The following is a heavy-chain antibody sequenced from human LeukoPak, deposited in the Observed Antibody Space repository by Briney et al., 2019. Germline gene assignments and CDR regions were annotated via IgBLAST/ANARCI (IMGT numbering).Heavy chain of an antibody. J-gene: IGHJ4*02. CDR3: ATQGRGEQLVEYYIDY. D-gene: IGHD6-13*01. CDR1: GGTFSSYA. Sequence: SVKVSCKASGGTFSSYAISWVRQAPGQGLEWMGGIIPIFGTANYAQKFQGRVTITADESTSTAYMELSSLRSEDTAVYYCATQGRGEQLVEYYIDYWGQGTLVTVSS. CDR2: IIPIFGTA. V-gene: IGHV1-69*13.